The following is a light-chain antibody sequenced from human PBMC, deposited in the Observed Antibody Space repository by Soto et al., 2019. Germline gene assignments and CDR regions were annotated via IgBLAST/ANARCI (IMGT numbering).Light chain of an antibody. CDR2: DAA. J-gene: IGKJ4*01. V-gene: IGKV3-11*01. CDR3: QQRCDWHLN. Sequence: EIVFTQVPATLSLSPWERATRSCRASQTVTNFVALYQQKPVQAPRLLIYDAAKRATRIPARFNGSGSGTDFTLSLSSIETEDFADYSSQQRCDWHLNFGGGTKVDIK. CDR1: QTVTNF.